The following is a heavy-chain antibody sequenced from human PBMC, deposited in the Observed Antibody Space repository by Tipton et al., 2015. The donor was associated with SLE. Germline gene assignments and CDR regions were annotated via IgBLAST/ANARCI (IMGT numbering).Heavy chain of an antibody. J-gene: IGHJ4*02. D-gene: IGHD2-2*02. Sequence: SLRLSCAASGFTFSSYAMHWVRQAPGKGLEWVAVISYDGSNKYYADSVKGRFTISRDNSKNTLYLQMNSLRAEDTAVYYCARDPRCSSTSCYSFDYWGQGTLVTVSS. CDR2: ISYDGSNK. CDR3: ARDPRCSSTSCYSFDY. V-gene: IGHV3-30-3*01. CDR1: GFTFSSYA.